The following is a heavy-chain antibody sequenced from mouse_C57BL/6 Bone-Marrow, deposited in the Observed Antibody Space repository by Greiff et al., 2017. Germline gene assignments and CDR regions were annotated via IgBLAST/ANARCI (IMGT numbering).Heavy chain of an antibody. D-gene: IGHD1-1*01. CDR2: SRNKANDYTT. V-gene: IGHV7-1*01. J-gene: IGHJ4*01. CDR3: ARDKICYYGSSCDYAMDY. CDR1: GFTFSDFY. Sequence: EVKLMESGGGLVQSGRSLRLSCATSGFTFSDFYMEWVRQAPGKGLEWIAASRNKANDYTTESSASVKGRFIVSRDTSQSILYIQMYVLRAEDTAIYYCARDKICYYGSSCDYAMDYWGQGTSVTVSA.